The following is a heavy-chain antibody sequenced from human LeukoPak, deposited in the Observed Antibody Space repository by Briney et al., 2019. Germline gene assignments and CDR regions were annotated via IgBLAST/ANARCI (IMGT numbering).Heavy chain of an antibody. J-gene: IGHJ4*02. D-gene: IGHD3-10*01. CDR3: TRDPYYSFDY. CDR1: GFTFSSYW. CDR2: ITQDGSEK. Sequence: GGSLRLSCAASGFTFSSYWMSWVRQAPGKGLEWVANITQDGSEKYYVASVKGRFTISRDNAKNSLYLQMNSLRAEDTAVYYCTRDPYYSFDYWGQGTLVSVSS. V-gene: IGHV3-7*01.